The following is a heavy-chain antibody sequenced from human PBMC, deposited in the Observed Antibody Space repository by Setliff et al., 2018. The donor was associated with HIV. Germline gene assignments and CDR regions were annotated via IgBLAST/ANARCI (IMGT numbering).Heavy chain of an antibody. V-gene: IGHV5-51*01. J-gene: IGHJ6*02. CDR3: TSLQPDAVDA. CDR2: IYPGASDT. CDR1: GYSFATYW. Sequence: PGESLKISCKGSGYSFATYWIGWVRQMPGKGLECMGIIYPGASDTRYSPSFQGQVTISADKSISTAYLQWSSLKASDTAMYYCTSLQPDAVDAWGQGTTVTVSS.